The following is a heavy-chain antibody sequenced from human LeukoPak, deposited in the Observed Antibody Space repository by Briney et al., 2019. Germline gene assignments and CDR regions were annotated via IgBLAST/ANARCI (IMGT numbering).Heavy chain of an antibody. CDR1: GYSFIGHF. Sequence: GASVKVSCKASGYSFIGHFIHWVRQAPGQGLEWLGRINPTTGDTHFAEKFQGRVSLTTDTSINAAYLELSSLKSDDTAVYYCARGLPEPKIFGVPVRVVGADAFDIWGLGSTVTVSS. J-gene: IGHJ3*02. CDR2: INPTTGDT. V-gene: IGHV1-2*06. CDR3: ARGLPEPKIFGVPVRVVGADAFDI. D-gene: IGHD3-3*01.